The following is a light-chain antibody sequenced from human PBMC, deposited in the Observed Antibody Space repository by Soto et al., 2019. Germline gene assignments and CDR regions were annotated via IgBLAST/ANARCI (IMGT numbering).Light chain of an antibody. CDR2: KAS. CDR3: QQYNSFPYS. V-gene: IGKV1-5*03. CDR1: QSIFSW. J-gene: IGKJ2*03. Sequence: IQMTQSPSTLSASVGDRVSITCRASQSIFSWLAWYQQKPGKAPKLLIYKASSLESGVPSRYSGSGSGTDFTLTISGLQPDDLATYYCQQYNSFPYSFGQGTKLEIK.